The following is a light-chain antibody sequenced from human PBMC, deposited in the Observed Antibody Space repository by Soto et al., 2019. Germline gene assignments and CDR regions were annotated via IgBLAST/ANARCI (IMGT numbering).Light chain of an antibody. V-gene: IGLV1-44*01. CDR1: SSNIGSNS. J-gene: IGLJ1*01. CDR2: SNN. Sequence: QSVLTQPPSASGTPGQRVTISCTGSSSNIGSNSVNWYQQLPGAAPKLLIYSNNQRPTGVPDRFSGSKSGTSASLAISGLHSEDEADYYCAAWDDSLNGREVFGTGTKSPS. CDR3: AAWDDSLNGREV.